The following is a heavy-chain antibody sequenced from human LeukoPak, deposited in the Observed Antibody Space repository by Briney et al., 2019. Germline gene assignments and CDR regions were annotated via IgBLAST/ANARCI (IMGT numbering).Heavy chain of an antibody. CDR3: ASNADYDFWSGYYRRRMDV. CDR2: IYYSGST. D-gene: IGHD3-3*01. V-gene: IGHV4-39*01. CDR1: GGSISSSYYY. J-gene: IGHJ6*02. Sequence: SETLSLTCTVSGGSISSSYYYWGWIRQPPGKGLVWIGSIYYSGSTYYNSSLKSRVTISVDTSKNQFSLKLSSVTAADTAVYYCASNADYDFWSGYYRRRMDVWGQGATVTVSS.